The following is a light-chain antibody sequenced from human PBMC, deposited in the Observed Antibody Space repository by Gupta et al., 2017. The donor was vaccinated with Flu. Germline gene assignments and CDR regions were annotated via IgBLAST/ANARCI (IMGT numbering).Light chain of an antibody. CDR3: LQDADSPWT. CDR2: GAT. Sequence: IVLTQSPGTLSSSPGERATLSCRASQTIHPTYLAWYQQKPGQSPRLLIYGATNRAAGVPDRFSGSGSGTDFTLTISRLEPEEFAMYYCLQDADSPWTFGQGTKLEIK. V-gene: IGKV3-20*01. J-gene: IGKJ1*01. CDR1: QTIHPTY.